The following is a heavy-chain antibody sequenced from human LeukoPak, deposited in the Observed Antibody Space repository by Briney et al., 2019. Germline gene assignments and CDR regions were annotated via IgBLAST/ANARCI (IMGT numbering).Heavy chain of an antibody. CDR1: GGSISRGSYY. V-gene: IGHV4-39*07. CDR3: ARVGWGDAVQHPNWLDP. Sequence: SETLSLTCTVSGGSISRGSYYWGWIRQPPGTGLQWIANVYHNRNTAYNPSLRSRATISIDTSRNQFSLRLNSVTAADTAVYYCARVGWGDAVQHPNWLDPWGQGTLVTVSS. CDR2: VYHNRNT. D-gene: IGHD1-1*01. J-gene: IGHJ5*02.